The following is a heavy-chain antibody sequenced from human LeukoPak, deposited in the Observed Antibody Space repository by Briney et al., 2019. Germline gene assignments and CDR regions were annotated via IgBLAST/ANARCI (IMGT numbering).Heavy chain of an antibody. D-gene: IGHD4-23*01. Sequence: QPGGSLRLSCAASGFIISRNAMSWVRHVPGKGLEWVSAIEGSNDNTHYADSVKGRFTVSRDISKNTLCLQMNSLRAEDTARYYCAKDLLRWSFDHWGQGTLVIVSS. CDR3: AKDLLRWSFDH. J-gene: IGHJ4*02. CDR1: GFIISRNA. CDR2: IEGSNDNT. V-gene: IGHV3-23*01.